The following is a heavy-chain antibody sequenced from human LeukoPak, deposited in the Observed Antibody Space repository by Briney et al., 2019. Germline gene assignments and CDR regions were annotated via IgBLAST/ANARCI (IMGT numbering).Heavy chain of an antibody. CDR2: IRYDGSNK. J-gene: IGHJ4*02. D-gene: IGHD6-6*01. V-gene: IGHV3-30*02. CDR1: GFTFSSYG. Sequence: GGSLRPSCAASGFTFSSYGMHWVRQAPGKGLEWVAFIRYDGSNKYYADSVKGRFTISRDNSKNTLYLQMNSLRAEDTAVYYCAKDYPMSIAARHPFDYWGQGTLVTVSS. CDR3: AKDYPMSIAARHPFDY.